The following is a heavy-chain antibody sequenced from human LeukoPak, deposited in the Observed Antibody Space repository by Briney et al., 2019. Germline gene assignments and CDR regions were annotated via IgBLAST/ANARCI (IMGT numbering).Heavy chain of an antibody. J-gene: IGHJ3*02. V-gene: IGHV4-30-4*01. Sequence: PSQTLSFTCTVSGGSISSGDYYWSWIRQPPGKGLEWIGYIYYSGSTYYNPSLKSRVTISVDTSKNQFSLKLSSVTAADTAVYYCARRAYGGKAAFDIWGQGTMVTVSS. D-gene: IGHD4-23*01. CDR1: GGSISSGDYY. CDR3: ARRAYGGKAAFDI. CDR2: IYYSGST.